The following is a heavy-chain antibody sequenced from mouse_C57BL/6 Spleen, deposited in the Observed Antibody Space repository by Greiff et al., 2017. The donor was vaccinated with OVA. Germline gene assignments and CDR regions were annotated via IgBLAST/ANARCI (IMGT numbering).Heavy chain of an antibody. CDR3: AIDDGYYGGFAY. J-gene: IGHJ3*01. CDR2: IHPSDSDT. Sequence: QVQLQQSGAELVKPGASVKVSCKASGYTFTSYWMHWVKQRPGQGLEWIGRIHPSDSDTNYNQKFKGKATLTVDKSSSTAYMQLSSLTSEDSAVYYCAIDDGYYGGFAYWGQGTLVTVSA. V-gene: IGHV1-74*01. CDR1: GYTFTSYW. D-gene: IGHD2-3*01.